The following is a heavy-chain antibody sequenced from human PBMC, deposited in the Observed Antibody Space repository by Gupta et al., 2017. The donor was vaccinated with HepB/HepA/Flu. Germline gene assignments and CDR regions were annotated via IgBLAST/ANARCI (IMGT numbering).Heavy chain of an antibody. CDR3: ARTRDGRHVDF. CDR1: RASLNGTGRR. D-gene: IGHD5-24*01. Sequence: QVTLKASGPVLVTPTQTIPLTCTISRASLNGTGRRGSWVRQPQGKSLEWLARVDPDDAKFYSASLKSRLTISQHTSKSQVVLTMTDMDTVDTSTYFRARTRDGRHVDFWGQGTLVSVSS. CDR2: VDPDDAK. J-gene: IGHJ4*01. V-gene: IGHV2-70*04.